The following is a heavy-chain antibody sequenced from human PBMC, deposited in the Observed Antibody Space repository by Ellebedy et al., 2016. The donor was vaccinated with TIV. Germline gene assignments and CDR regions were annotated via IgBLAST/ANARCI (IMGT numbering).Heavy chain of an antibody. CDR1: GGTFSPYG. J-gene: IGHJ4*02. V-gene: IGHV1-69*13. CDR3: ARDQGDYEFWSGYHTSFNY. Sequence: AASVKVSCKASGGTFSPYGISWLRQAPGQGLEWMGGIIPLLGTTNYAQSFQGRVTSTAVESTSTAYMELSSLRSGDTAVYYCARDQGDYEFWSGYHTSFNYWGQGTLVTVSS. CDR2: IIPLLGTT. D-gene: IGHD3-3*01.